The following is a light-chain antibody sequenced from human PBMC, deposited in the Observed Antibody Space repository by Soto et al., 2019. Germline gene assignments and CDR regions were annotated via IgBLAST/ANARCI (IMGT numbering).Light chain of an antibody. Sequence: DIQMTQSPSTLSASVGDRVTITCRANQSISNWLAWYQENPGKAPKVLIKKASSLESGVPARFSGSGSGTEFTLANSSLLPDDFVTYHCQQYIDFPFTCGPGNKVDIK. CDR3: QQYIDFPFT. V-gene: IGKV1-5*03. CDR2: KAS. CDR1: QSISNW. J-gene: IGKJ3*01.